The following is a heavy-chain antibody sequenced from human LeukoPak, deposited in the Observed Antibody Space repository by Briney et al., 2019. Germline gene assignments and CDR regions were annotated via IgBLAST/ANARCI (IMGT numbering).Heavy chain of an antibody. CDR2: VKSKTGGGTT. CDR1: GFTFNYAW. Sequence: GGSLRLSCAASGFTFNYAWMSWVRQAPGKGLEWVGRVKSKTGGGTTYYADSVKGRFTISRDNSRDTLFLQMNSLRAEDTAVYYCAKSPRGQRYCSRDTCYLISWGQGTLVTVSS. CDR3: AKSPRGQRYCSRDTCYLIS. D-gene: IGHD2-15*01. J-gene: IGHJ5*02. V-gene: IGHV3-15*01.